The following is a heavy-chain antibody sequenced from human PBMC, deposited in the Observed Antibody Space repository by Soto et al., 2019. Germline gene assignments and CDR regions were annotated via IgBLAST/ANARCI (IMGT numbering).Heavy chain of an antibody. CDR2: INHSGST. J-gene: IGHJ4*02. CDR3: ARDKITGLFDY. D-gene: IGHD2-8*02. CDR1: GGSFSGYY. V-gene: IGHV4-34*01. Sequence: SETLSLTCAVYGGSFSGYYWTWIRQPPGTGLEWIGEINHSGSTNYNPSLKSRVTISVDTSKNQFSLKLTSLTAADTAVYYCARDKITGLFDYWGQGTLVTAPQ.